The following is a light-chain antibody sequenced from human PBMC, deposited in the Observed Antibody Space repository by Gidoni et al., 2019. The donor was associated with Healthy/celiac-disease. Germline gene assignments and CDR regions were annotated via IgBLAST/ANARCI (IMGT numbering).Light chain of an antibody. Sequence: DIQMTQSPSSLSASVGDRVTITCRASQSISSYLNLYQQKPGKAPKLLIYAASSLQSGVPSRFSGSGSGTDFTLTISSLQPEDFATYYCQQSYSTPWTFXXXTKVEIK. CDR1: QSISSY. CDR3: QQSYSTPWT. V-gene: IGKV1-39*01. CDR2: AAS. J-gene: IGKJ1*01.